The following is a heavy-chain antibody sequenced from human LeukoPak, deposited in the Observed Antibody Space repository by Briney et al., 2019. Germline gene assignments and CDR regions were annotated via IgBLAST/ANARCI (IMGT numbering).Heavy chain of an antibody. J-gene: IGHJ4*02. CDR3: ARVWSSGYYDLDY. CDR2: IYPDDSDT. Sequence: GESLKISCKGSGYSFTTHWIGWVRQMPGKGLEWMGIIYPDDSDTRYSPSFQGQVTISADKSISTAYLQWSSLKASDTAMYYCARVWSSGYYDLDYWGQGTLVTVSS. V-gene: IGHV5-51*01. D-gene: IGHD3-22*01. CDR1: GYSFTTHW.